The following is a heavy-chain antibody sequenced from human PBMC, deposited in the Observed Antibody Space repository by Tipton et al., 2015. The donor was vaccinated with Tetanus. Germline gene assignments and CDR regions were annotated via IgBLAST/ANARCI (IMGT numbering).Heavy chain of an antibody. J-gene: IGHJ4*02. CDR1: GGSMDGFY. D-gene: IGHD6-19*01. CDR3: AGSQWLDGFIFDY. V-gene: IGHV4-59*01. Sequence: GLVKPSETLSLSCTVSGGSMDGFYWSWIRQPPGKGLEWLAYISGSGTSNSNYYLKSRITVTHDTSRNQFSLDLTSVTAADTGVYYCAGSQWLDGFIFDYWGQGSLVTVAS. CDR2: ISGSGTS.